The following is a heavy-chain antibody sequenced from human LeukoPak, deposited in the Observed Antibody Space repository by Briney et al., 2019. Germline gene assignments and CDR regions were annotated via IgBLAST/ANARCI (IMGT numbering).Heavy chain of an antibody. Sequence: AGGSLRLSCAASGFTFSIYGTHWVRQAPGKGLEWVAVIANDGKTTYYADSVKGRFTISRDNSKNTLYLQMNSLRPEDTAVYYCTKEGLPSGSSWSAWFDPWGQGTLVTVSS. D-gene: IGHD3-10*01. CDR2: IANDGKTT. V-gene: IGHV3-30*18. CDR3: TKEGLPSGSSWSAWFDP. J-gene: IGHJ5*02. CDR1: GFTFSIYG.